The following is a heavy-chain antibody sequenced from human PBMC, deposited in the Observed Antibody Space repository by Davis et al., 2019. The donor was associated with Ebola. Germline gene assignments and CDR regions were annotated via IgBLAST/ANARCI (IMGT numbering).Heavy chain of an antibody. Sequence: AASVKVSCKASGYTFTSYDINWVRQATGQGLEWMGWMNPNSGNTGYAQKFQGRVTMTRNTSISTAYMELSSLRSEDTAVYYCASGFGGDYVWKDYYYCGMDVWGQGTTVTVSS. CDR1: GYTFTSYD. CDR2: MNPNSGNT. CDR3: ASGFGGDYVWKDYYYCGMDV. V-gene: IGHV1-8*01. J-gene: IGHJ6*02. D-gene: IGHD4-17*01.